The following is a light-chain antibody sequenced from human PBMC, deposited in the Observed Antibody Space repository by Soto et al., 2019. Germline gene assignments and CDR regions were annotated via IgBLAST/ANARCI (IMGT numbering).Light chain of an antibody. Sequence: EIEMTQSPSTLSASVGERVTLTCSASQSVSTYLYWYQQRPGKAPRLLIYDASNRATGIPARFSASGSATDFTLTIRSLQPEDFAAYYCQQYATLPWTFGQGTKVDIK. J-gene: IGKJ1*01. CDR2: DAS. CDR3: QQYATLPWT. CDR1: QSVSTY. V-gene: IGKV3D-15*01.